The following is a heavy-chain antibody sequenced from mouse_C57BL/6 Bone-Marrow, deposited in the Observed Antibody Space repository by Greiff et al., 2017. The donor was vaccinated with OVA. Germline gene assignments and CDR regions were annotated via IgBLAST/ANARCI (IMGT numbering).Heavy chain of an antibody. Sequence: EVQGVESGGGLVQSGRSLRLSCATSGFTFSDFYMEWVRQAPGKGLEWIAASRNKANDYTTEYSASVKGRFIVSRDTSQSILYLQMNALRAEDTAIYYCARDTYDGLDDWGQGTTLTVSS. D-gene: IGHD2-3*01. CDR1: GFTFSDFY. CDR3: ARDTYDGLDD. V-gene: IGHV7-1*01. J-gene: IGHJ2*01. CDR2: SRNKANDYTT.